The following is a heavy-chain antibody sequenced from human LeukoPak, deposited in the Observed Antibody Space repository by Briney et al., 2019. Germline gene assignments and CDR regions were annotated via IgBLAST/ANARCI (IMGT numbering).Heavy chain of an antibody. V-gene: IGHV3-23*01. D-gene: IGHD4-17*01. CDR1: GFTFRSYE. Sequence: GGSLRLSCEDSGFTFRSYEMNWVRQAPGKGLEWVSAISGSGGSTYYADSVKGRFTVSRDNSKNTLYLQMNSLRAEDTAVYYCAKDSTVTTFLLAFDIWGQGTMVTVSS. CDR2: ISGSGGST. J-gene: IGHJ3*02. CDR3: AKDSTVTTFLLAFDI.